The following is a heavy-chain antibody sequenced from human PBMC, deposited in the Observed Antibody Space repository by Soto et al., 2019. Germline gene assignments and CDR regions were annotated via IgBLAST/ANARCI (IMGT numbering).Heavy chain of an antibody. CDR1: GYTFTYYH. CDR3: ARHLGYSVYESRGYSDPFDY. D-gene: IGHD3-22*01. J-gene: IGHJ4*01. CDR2: INPNTGDT. V-gene: IGHV1-46*01. Sequence: ASVKVSCKASGYTFTYYHIHWVRQAPGQGLEWMGIINPNTGDTTYAQKFQGRVTMTRDTSTNTVYMEVSSLTSEDTATYYCARHLGYSVYESRGYSDPFDYWGHGTQVTVSS.